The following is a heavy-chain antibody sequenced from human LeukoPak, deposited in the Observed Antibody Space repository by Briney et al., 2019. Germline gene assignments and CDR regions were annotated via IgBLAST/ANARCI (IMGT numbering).Heavy chain of an antibody. Sequence: PSETLSLTCSVSGGSISSSTYSWGWIRQPPGKGLEWIGSFYYTGDTYYGPSLKSRVTISVDTSKNQFSLNLTSLPAADTAVYYCARLLPYCSDGICYFWEYFDSWGQGTLVTVSS. CDR3: ARLLPYCSDGICYFWEYFDS. V-gene: IGHV4-39*01. CDR2: FYYTGDT. D-gene: IGHD2-15*01. CDR1: GGSISSSTYS. J-gene: IGHJ4*02.